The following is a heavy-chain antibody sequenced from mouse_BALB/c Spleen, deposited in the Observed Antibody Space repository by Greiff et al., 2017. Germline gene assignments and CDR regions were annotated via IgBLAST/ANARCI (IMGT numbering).Heavy chain of an antibody. Sequence: QVQLQQSGAELAKPGASVKMSCKASGYTFTSYWMHWVKQRPGQGLEWIGYINPSTGYTEYNQKFKDKATLTADKSSSTAYMQLSSLTSEDSAVYYCARGDYYAYAMDYWGQGTSVTVSS. CDR3: ARGDYYAYAMDY. V-gene: IGHV1-7*01. J-gene: IGHJ4*01. D-gene: IGHD1-1*01. CDR2: INPSTGYT. CDR1: GYTFTSYW.